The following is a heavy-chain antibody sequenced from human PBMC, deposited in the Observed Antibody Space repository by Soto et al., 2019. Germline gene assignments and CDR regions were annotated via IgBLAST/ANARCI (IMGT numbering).Heavy chain of an antibody. V-gene: IGHV1-2*04. CDR2: INPNSGGT. D-gene: IGHD4-17*01. Sequence: ASVKVSCKASGYTFTGYYMHWVRQAPGQGLEWMGWINPNSGGTNYAQKFQGWVTMTRDTSISTAYMELSRLRSDDTAVYYCARVYGDYGPGMDVWGQGTTVTVSS. CDR1: GYTFTGYY. J-gene: IGHJ6*02. CDR3: ARVYGDYGPGMDV.